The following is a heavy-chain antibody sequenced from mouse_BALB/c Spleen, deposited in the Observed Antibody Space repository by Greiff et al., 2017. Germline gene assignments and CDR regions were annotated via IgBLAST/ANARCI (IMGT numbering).Heavy chain of an antibody. CDR3: TGWGYGNYLFAY. J-gene: IGHJ3*01. CDR1: GYTFTDYE. Sequence: QVQLKESGAELVRPGASVTLSCKASGYTFTDYEMHWVKQTPVHGLEWIGAIDPETGGTAYNQKFKGKATLTADKSSSTAYMELRSLTSEDSAVYYCTGWGYGNYLFAYWGQGTLVTVSA. D-gene: IGHD2-10*02. CDR2: IDPETGGT. V-gene: IGHV1-15*01.